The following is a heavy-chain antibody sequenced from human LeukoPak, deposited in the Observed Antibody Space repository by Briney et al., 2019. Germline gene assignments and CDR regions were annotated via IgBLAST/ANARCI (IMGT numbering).Heavy chain of an antibody. CDR1: GFTFSNAW. D-gene: IGHD4-23*01. CDR3: ARDSDDGGYSDY. CDR2: IGNSISTI. Sequence: GGSLRLSCAASGFTFSNAWMSWVRQAPGKGLEWVSYIGNSISTIYYADSVKGRFTISRDNAKNSLYLQMNSLRDEDTAVYYCARDSDDGGYSDYWGQGTLVTVSS. J-gene: IGHJ4*02. V-gene: IGHV3-48*02.